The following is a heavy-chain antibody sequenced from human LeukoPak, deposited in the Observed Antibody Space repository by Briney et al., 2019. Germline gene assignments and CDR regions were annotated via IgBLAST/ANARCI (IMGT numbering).Heavy chain of an antibody. D-gene: IGHD1-26*01. CDR2: IYTSESTNY. V-gene: IGHV4-4*07. Sequence: SETLSLTCTVSGASISSYYWSWIRQPAGKGLEWIGRIYTSESTNYNYNPSLKSRVNMSVDTSKNQFSLKLSSVTAADTAVYYCASRIVGATTPFDYWGQGTLVTVSS. CDR1: GASISSYY. J-gene: IGHJ4*02. CDR3: ASRIVGATTPFDY.